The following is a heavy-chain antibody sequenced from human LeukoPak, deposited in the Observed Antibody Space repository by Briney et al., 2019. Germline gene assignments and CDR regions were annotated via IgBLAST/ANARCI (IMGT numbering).Heavy chain of an antibody. D-gene: IGHD3-3*01. CDR2: ISGSDGST. CDR3: AKDPHTIFGVVMPYYFDY. J-gene: IGHJ4*02. V-gene: IGHV3-23*01. CDR1: GFTFSSYA. Sequence: PGGSLRLSCAASGFTFSSYAMSWVRQAPGKGLEWVSAISGSDGSTYYADSVKGRFTISRDNSKNTLYLQMNSLRAEDTAVYYCAKDPHTIFGVVMPYYFDYWGQGTLVTVSS.